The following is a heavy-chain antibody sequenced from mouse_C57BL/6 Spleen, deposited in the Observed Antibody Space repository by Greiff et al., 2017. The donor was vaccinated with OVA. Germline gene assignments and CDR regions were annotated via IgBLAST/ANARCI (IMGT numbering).Heavy chain of an antibody. CDR2: ISSGGDYN. CDR1: GFTFSSYA. Sequence: EVQVVESGEGLVKPGGSLKLSCAASGFTFSSYAMSWVRQTPEKRLEWVAYISSGGDYNYYADTVTGRFTISRDNARNTLYLQMSSLKSEDTAMYYCTRDLVDYYGSSYGYFDVWGTGTTVTVSS. D-gene: IGHD1-1*01. CDR3: TRDLVDYYGSSYGYFDV. V-gene: IGHV5-9-1*02. J-gene: IGHJ1*03.